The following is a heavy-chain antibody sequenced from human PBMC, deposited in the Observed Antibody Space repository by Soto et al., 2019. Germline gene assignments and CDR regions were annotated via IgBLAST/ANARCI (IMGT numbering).Heavy chain of an antibody. V-gene: IGHV1-69*01. D-gene: IGHD6-6*01. CDR1: GGTFSSYA. CDR2: IIPIFGTA. CDR3: ARGVAARGYFYYYGMDV. Sequence: QVQLVQSGAEVKKPGSSVKVSCKASGGTFSSYAISWVRQAPGQGLEWMGGIIPIFGTANYAQKFQGRVTITADEATSTAYMERSSLRSEDTAVYYCARGVAARGYFYYYGMDVWGQGTTVTVSS. J-gene: IGHJ6*02.